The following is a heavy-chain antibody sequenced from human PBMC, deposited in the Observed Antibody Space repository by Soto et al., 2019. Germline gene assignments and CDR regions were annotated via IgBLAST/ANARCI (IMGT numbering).Heavy chain of an antibody. D-gene: IGHD4-17*01. CDR1: GFTFSSYG. CDR2: IWYDGSNK. V-gene: IGHV3-33*01. J-gene: IGHJ4*02. Sequence: GGSLRLSCAASGFTFSSYGMHWVRQAPGKGLEWVSVIWYDGSNKYYADSVKGRFTISRDNSKNTMYLQMNSLRAEDTAVYYCARDKAPLMTTVTLDYWGQGTLVTVSS. CDR3: ARDKAPLMTTVTLDY.